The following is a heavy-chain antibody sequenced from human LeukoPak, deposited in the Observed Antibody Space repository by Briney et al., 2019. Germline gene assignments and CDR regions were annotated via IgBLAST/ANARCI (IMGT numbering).Heavy chain of an antibody. CDR1: GFTFSSYA. Sequence: GGSLRLSCAASGFTFSSYAMSWVRQAPGKGLEWVSAISGSGGSTYYADSVKGRFTISRDNSKNTLYLQINSLRAEDTAVYYCATKGADGYSSSSSDYWGQGTLVTVSS. D-gene: IGHD6-13*01. CDR3: ATKGADGYSSSSSDY. J-gene: IGHJ4*02. CDR2: ISGSGGST. V-gene: IGHV3-23*01.